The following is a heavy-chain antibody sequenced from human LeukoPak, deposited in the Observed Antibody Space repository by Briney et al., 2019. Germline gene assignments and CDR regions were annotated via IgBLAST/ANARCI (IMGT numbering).Heavy chain of an antibody. V-gene: IGHV1-69*05. CDR3: ARDPHVAAAGTH. Sequence: SVKVSCKASGGTFSSYAISWVRQAPGQGLEWMGRIIPIFGTAIYAQKFQGRVTITTDESTGTAYMELSSLRSEDTAVYYCARDPHVAAAGTHWGQGTLVTVSS. CDR2: IIPIFGTA. D-gene: IGHD6-13*01. CDR1: GGTFSSYA. J-gene: IGHJ4*02.